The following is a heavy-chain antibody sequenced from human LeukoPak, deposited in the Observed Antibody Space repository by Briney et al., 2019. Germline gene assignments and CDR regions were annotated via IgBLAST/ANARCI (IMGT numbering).Heavy chain of an antibody. CDR1: GYSFTTYW. J-gene: IGHJ4*02. CDR3: ARPRASYYYGSGSFDY. D-gene: IGHD3-10*01. CDR2: IYPADSTA. Sequence: GESLKISCKASGYSFTTYWIGWVRQVPGKGLEWVGIIYPADSTAKYSPSFQGQVTISVDKSISTAYLQWSRLKASDTAMYYCARPRASYYYGSGSFDYWGQGTLVTVSS. V-gene: IGHV5-51*01.